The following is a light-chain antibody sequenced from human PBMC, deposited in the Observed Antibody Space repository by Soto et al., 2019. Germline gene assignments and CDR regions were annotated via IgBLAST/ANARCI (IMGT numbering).Light chain of an antibody. CDR2: DAS. V-gene: IGKV1-9*01. Sequence: DIQLTQSPSFLSASIGDRVTITCRASQDFSNFLAWYQQKPGRAPKLLMYDASTLQSGVPSRLSGSGSGTEFTLTISSLQPEDFATYYCQQLYSFPLTFGGGTKVEIK. J-gene: IGKJ4*01. CDR3: QQLYSFPLT. CDR1: QDFSNF.